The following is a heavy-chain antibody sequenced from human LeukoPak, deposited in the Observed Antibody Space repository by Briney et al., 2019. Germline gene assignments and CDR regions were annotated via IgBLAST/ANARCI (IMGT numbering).Heavy chain of an antibody. D-gene: IGHD2-2*01. CDR3: AKDLYCSSTSCPPDTFDI. J-gene: IGHJ3*02. Sequence: GGSLRLSCAASGFTFSSYGMHWVRQAPGKGLEWVAFIRYDGSNKYYADSVKGRFTISRDNSKNTLYLQMNSLRAEDTAVYYCAKDLYCSSTSCPPDTFDIWGQGTMVTVSS. CDR1: GFTFSSYG. V-gene: IGHV3-30*02. CDR2: IRYDGSNK.